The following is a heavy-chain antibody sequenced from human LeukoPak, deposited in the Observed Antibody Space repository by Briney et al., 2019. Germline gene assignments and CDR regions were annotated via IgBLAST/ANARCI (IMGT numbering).Heavy chain of an antibody. V-gene: IGHV3-30-3*01. D-gene: IGHD3-22*01. CDR3: ARPRITMIVVDAFDI. CDR2: ISYDGSNK. Sequence: GGSLRLSCAASGFTFSSYAMHWVRQAPGKGLEWVAVISYDGSNKYYADSVKGRFTISRDNSKNTLYLQMNSLRAEDTAVYYCARPRITMIVVDAFDIWGQGTMVTVPS. J-gene: IGHJ3*02. CDR1: GFTFSSYA.